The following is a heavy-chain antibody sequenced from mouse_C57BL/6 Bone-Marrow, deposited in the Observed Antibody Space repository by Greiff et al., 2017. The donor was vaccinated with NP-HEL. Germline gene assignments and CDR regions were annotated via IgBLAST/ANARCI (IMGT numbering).Heavy chain of an antibody. CDR2: ISDGGSYT. J-gene: IGHJ3*01. V-gene: IGHV5-4*03. CDR1: GFTFSSYA. CDR3: ARAFWTWFAY. Sequence: DVMLVESGGGLVKPGGSLKLSCAASGFTFSSYAMSWVRQTPEKRLEWVATISDGGSYTYYPDNVKGRFPISRDNAKNNLYLQMSHLKSEDTAMYYCARAFWTWFAYWGQGTLVTVSA.